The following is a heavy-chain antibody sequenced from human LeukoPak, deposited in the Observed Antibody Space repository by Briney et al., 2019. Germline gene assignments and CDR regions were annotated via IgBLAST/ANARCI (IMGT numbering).Heavy chain of an antibody. CDR3: ARAPEIDYYMDV. CDR1: GYTFASYV. J-gene: IGHJ6*03. Sequence: ASVKVSYKASGYTFASYVISWVRQAPGQGLEWMGWISGYNGNTNYAQKFQGRVTMTTDTSTSTAYMELRSLRSDDTAVYYCARAPEIDYYMDVWGKGTTVTVSS. CDR2: ISGYNGNT. D-gene: IGHD5-24*01. V-gene: IGHV1-18*01.